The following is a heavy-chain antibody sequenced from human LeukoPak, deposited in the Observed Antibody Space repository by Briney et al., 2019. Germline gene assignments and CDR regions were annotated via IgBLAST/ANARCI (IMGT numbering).Heavy chain of an antibody. V-gene: IGHV3-7*01. Sequence: GGSLRLSCVASGFPFSSYWKTWVRQAPGKGLEWVANIKQDGSKKSYVDSVKGRFTISRDNSKNTLYLQMNSLRSEDTAIYYCAGDPNRSYFDHWGQGTLVTVSS. CDR1: GFPFSSYW. D-gene: IGHD1-14*01. J-gene: IGHJ4*02. CDR3: AGDPNRSYFDH. CDR2: IKQDGSKK.